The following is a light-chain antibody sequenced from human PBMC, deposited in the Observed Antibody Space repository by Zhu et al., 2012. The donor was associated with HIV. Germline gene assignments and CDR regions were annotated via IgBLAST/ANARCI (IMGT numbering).Light chain of an antibody. V-gene: IGKV3-20*01. CDR2: GAT. CDR3: QHYVPSPMYT. CDR1: HNIKNN. J-gene: IGKJ2*01. Sequence: EIVLTQSPVTLSVSLGGRATLSCRASHNIKNNLAWYQQKPGQAPRLLIRGATSRATGIPDRFSGSGSGTDFTLTISRLEPEDFAVYYCQHYVPSPMYTFGQGTKLEIK.